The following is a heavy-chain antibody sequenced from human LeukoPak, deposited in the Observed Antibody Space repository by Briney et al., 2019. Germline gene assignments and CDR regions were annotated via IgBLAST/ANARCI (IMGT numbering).Heavy chain of an antibody. D-gene: IGHD5-18*01. J-gene: IGHJ6*03. V-gene: IGHV1-69*06. CDR2: IIPILGTA. CDR3: ARDVDTAMVEVYYYMDV. CDR1: GGTFSSYA. Sequence: GASVKVSCKASGGTFSSYAISWVRQAPGQGLEWMGRIIPILGTANYAQKFQGRVTITADKSTSTAYMELSSLRSEDTAVYYCARDVDTAMVEVYYYMDVWGKGTTVTVSS.